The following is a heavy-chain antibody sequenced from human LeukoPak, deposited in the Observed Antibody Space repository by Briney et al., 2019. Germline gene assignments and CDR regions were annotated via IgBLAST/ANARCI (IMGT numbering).Heavy chain of an antibody. CDR1: GYTFTSYY. J-gene: IGHJ3*02. CDR3: ARSAAYYNEADI. CDR2: INPSGGST. D-gene: IGHD3-9*01. V-gene: IGHV1-46*01. Sequence: GASVNVSCKTSGYTFTSYYIHWVRQAPGQGLEWMGIINPSGGSTTYAQKFQGRLTMTSATSTSTVYMELSSLRSEDTAVYYCARSAAYYNEADIWGQGTMVTVSS.